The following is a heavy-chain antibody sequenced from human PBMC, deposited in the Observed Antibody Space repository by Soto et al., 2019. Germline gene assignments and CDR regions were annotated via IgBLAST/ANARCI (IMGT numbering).Heavy chain of an antibody. J-gene: IGHJ6*02. CDR3: ARQSPANCGDYYYYGMDV. CDR1: GYSFTSYW. V-gene: IGHV5-10-1*01. D-gene: IGHD7-27*01. Sequence: GESLKISCKGSGYSFTSYWISWVRQMPGKGLEWMGRIDPSDSYTNYSPSFQGHVTISADKSISTAYLQWSSLKASDTAMYYCARQSPANCGDYYYYGMDVWGQGTTVTVSS. CDR2: IDPSDSYT.